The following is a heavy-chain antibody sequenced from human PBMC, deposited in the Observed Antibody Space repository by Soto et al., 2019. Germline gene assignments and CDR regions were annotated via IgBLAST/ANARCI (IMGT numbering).Heavy chain of an antibody. Sequence: PETLSLTCSVSGGSISSSSYYCCCFRQPPGKGLEWIGSIYYSGSTYYNPSLKSRVTISVDTSKNQFSLKLSSVTAADTAVFFWASLYHSCSYFDYSGQGTPVIV. J-gene: IGHJ4*02. CDR1: GGSISSSSYY. CDR3: ASLYHSCSYFDY. V-gene: IGHV4-39*01. CDR2: IYYSGST. D-gene: IGHD3-22*01.